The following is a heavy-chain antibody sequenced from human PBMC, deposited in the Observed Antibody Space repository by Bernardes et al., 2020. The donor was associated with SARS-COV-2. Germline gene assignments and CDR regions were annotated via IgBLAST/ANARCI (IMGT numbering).Heavy chain of an antibody. CDR3: ARGEAVTILGVPIRGRWYFDL. CDR1: GFIVSNKY. D-gene: IGHD3-3*01. Sequence: GGSLRLSCAASGFIVSNKYMTWVRQAPGKGLEWVSVNYSDGTTFYTDSVKGRFTISRDNSKNTLYLQMNSLRVEDAAVYYCARGEAVTILGVPIRGRWYFDLWGRGTQVSVSS. J-gene: IGHJ2*01. CDR2: NYSDGTT. V-gene: IGHV3-66*02.